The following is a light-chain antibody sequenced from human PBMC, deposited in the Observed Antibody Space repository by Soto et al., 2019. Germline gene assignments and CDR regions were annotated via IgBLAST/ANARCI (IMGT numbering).Light chain of an antibody. CDR1: QSVSSN. Sequence: DIVMTQSPATLSVSPGERATLSCRASQSVSSNLAWYQQKPGQAPRLLIYGASTRATGIPARFSGSGSGTEFTLTISSLQSEDFAVYYCQQYNNWWTFGQGTRWISN. V-gene: IGKV3-15*01. CDR3: QQYNNWWT. CDR2: GAS. J-gene: IGKJ1*01.